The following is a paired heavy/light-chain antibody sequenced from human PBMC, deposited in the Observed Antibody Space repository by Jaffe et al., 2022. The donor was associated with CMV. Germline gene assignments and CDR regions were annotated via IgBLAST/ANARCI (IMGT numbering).Light chain of an antibody. CDR1: TSNIGSNA. CDR3: AAWDDSLNGLYV. CDR2: SSD. J-gene: IGLJ1*01. Sequence: QSVLTQPPSASGTPGQRVTISCSGSTSNIGSNAVNWYQQLPGTAPKLLIYSSDQRPSGVPDRFSGSKSGTSASLAISGLQSDDEAEYYCAAWDDSLNGLYVFGTGTKVTVL. V-gene: IGLV1-44*01.
Heavy chain of an antibody. CDR2: ISGSGGNT. Sequence: EVLLLESGGGLVQPGGYLRLSCAASGLTFSTYAMSWVRQAPGKGLDCVASISGSGGNTYYADSVKGRFTISRDNSQNTLYLQMNSLRAEDTAVYYCAKDRAYSYGHLAGYNYYYYGMDVWGQGTTVTVSS. CDR3: AKDRAYSYGHLAGYNYYYYGMDV. J-gene: IGHJ6*02. CDR1: GLTFSTYA. V-gene: IGHV3-23*01. D-gene: IGHD5-18*01.